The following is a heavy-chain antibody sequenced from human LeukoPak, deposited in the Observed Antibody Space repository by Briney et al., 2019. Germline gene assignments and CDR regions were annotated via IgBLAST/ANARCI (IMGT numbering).Heavy chain of an antibody. CDR3: VREGTPAPSHY. D-gene: IGHD2-15*01. CDR1: GVNFANHA. CDR2: ISGGGDIT. J-gene: IGHJ4*02. Sequence: TGGSLRLSCAASGVNFANHAMSWVRQTPGKGLEWVSAISGGGDITYYADPVTGRFTISRDNSKDTLFLQMHSLRHGGTAVYYCVREGTPAPSHYWGEGTLVTIS. V-gene: IGHV3-23*01.